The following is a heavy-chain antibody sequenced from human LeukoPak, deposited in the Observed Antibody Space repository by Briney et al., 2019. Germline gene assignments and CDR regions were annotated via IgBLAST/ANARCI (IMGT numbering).Heavy chain of an antibody. CDR3: AREDIVVVRAAAGVPAM. CDR2: INPSGGST. Sequence: ASVKVSCKASGYTFTSYYMHWVRQAPGQGLEWMGIINPSGGSTSYAQKFQGRVTMTRDTSTSTVYIELSGLRSDDTADDHRAREDIVVVRAAAGVPAMWGEGTMVTVP. J-gene: IGHJ3*02. CDR1: GYTFTSYY. V-gene: IGHV1-46*01. D-gene: IGHD2-2*01.